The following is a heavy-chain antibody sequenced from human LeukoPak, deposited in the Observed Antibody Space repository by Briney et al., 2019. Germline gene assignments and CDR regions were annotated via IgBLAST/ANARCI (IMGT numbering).Heavy chain of an antibody. D-gene: IGHD6-13*01. V-gene: IGHV3-30*02. Sequence: GRSLRLSCAASGFTFSDYGMHWVRQAPGKGLEWVAFIRNDGSNDYYPDSVKGRFTISRDNSRNTLHLQMNSLRAEDTAFYYCAKGGSSSHNWFDPWGQGTRVTVSS. CDR3: AKGGSSSHNWFDP. J-gene: IGHJ5*02. CDR1: GFTFSDYG. CDR2: IRNDGSND.